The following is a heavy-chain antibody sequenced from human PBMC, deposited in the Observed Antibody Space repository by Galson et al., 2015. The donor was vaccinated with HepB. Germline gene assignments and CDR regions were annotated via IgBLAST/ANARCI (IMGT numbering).Heavy chain of an antibody. CDR2: IRGSGAAT. CDR1: GFTFNNFA. V-gene: IGHV3-23*01. D-gene: IGHD3-3*01. J-gene: IGHJ6*01. CDR3: AKDVVRFGYYFFYGLDV. Sequence: SLRLSCAASGFTFNNFAMTWVRHVPGKGLEWVSSIRGSGAATFLADSVKGRFAISRDNSNNTLYLGMNSLRVEDSAIYYCAKDVVRFGYYFFYGLDVWGQGATVTVSS.